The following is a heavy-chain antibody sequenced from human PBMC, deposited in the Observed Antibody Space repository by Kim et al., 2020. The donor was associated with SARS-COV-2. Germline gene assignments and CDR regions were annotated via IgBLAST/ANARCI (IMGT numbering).Heavy chain of an antibody. CDR1: GGSFSGFH. J-gene: IGHJ6*02. V-gene: IGHV4-34*01. D-gene: IGHD5-18*01. Sequence: SETLSLTCALSGGSFSGFHWTWIRQTPGKGLEWIGDITDSGSTKYNPSLKSRVTISVDMSKMQFSLTLRSVTAADAGMFYCARVGYTYGPYYGLYVWGQG. CDR2: ITDSGST. CDR3: ARVGYTYGPYYGLYV.